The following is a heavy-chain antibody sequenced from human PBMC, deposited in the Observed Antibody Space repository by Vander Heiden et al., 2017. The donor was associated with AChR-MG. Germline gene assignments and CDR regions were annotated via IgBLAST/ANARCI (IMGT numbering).Heavy chain of an antibody. CDR1: GYTFTSYD. Sequence: QVQLVQSGAEVKKPGASVTVSCKASGYTFTSYDINWVRQATGQGLEWMGWMNPNSGNTGYAKKFQGRVTMTRNTSISTAYMELSSLRSEETAVYYCARAYSSSWYDYYYYGMDVWGQVTTVTVSS. CDR3: ARAYSSSWYDYYYYGMDV. D-gene: IGHD6-13*01. V-gene: IGHV1-8*01. J-gene: IGHJ6*02. CDR2: MNPNSGNT.